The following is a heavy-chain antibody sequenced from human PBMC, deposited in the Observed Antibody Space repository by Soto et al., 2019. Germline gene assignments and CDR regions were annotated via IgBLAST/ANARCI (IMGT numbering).Heavy chain of an antibody. CDR1: GFTFSSYA. V-gene: IGHV3-30-3*01. D-gene: IGHD2-2*01. CDR3: ASGRIDCSSTSCPIDY. J-gene: IGHJ4*02. CDR2: ISYDGSNK. Sequence: GGSLRLSCAASGFTFSSYAMHWVRQAPGKGLEWVAVISYDGSNKYYADSVKGRFTISRDNSKNTLYLQMNSLRAEDTAVYYCASGRIDCSSTSCPIDYWGQGTLVTVSS.